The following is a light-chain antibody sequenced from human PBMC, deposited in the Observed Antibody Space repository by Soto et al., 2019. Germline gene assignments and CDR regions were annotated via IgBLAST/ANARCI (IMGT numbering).Light chain of an antibody. CDR2: GAT. V-gene: IGKV3D-15*01. CDR3: QQYDDWLRLT. J-gene: IGKJ4*01. Sequence: VVMTQYPATLSVSPGERATLSCMASQSVNIYLAWYQQRPGQAPRLLIFGATYRASGIPARFSGSGSGTEFNLTISSLQSEDFGVYFCQQYDDWLRLTFGGGTKVDIK. CDR1: QSVNIY.